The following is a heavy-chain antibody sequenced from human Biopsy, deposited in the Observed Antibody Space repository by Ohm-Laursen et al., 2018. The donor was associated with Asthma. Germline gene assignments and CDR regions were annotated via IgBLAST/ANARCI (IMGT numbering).Heavy chain of an antibody. V-gene: IGHV3-30*18. D-gene: IGHD3-3*01. J-gene: IGHJ6*02. CDR3: AKWDTYYDFWSGYYTRYNYYYYGMDV. Sequence: SLRLSCSASGFTFSTYGMHWVRQAPGKGLEWVAFIAWDGINSYYADSVKGRFTISRDNSRNTLYLQKNSLRAEDTAVYYCAKWDTYYDFWSGYYTRYNYYYYGMDVWGQGTTVTVSS. CDR1: GFTFSTYG. CDR2: IAWDGINS.